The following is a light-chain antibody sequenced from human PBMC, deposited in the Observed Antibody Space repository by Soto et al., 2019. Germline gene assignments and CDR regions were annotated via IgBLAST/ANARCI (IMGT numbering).Light chain of an antibody. Sequence: DIVLTQTPLSSPVTLGQPASISCRSSQSFVHSDGNTYLNWLQQRPGQPPRLLIYEVSNRFSGVPDRFSGSGAGSDFTLEISRVEAEDVGVYYCMQTTQFPLTFGGGTKVEIK. J-gene: IGKJ4*01. CDR3: MQTTQFPLT. CDR1: QSFVHSDGNTY. CDR2: EVS. V-gene: IGKV2-24*01.